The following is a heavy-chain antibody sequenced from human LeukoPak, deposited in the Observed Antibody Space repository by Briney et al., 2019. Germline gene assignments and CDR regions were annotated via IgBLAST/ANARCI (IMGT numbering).Heavy chain of an antibody. CDR3: AKEVSDGSGSYYDY. V-gene: IGHV3-30*18. CDR1: GFTFSSYW. D-gene: IGHD3-10*01. J-gene: IGHJ4*02. Sequence: GGSLRLSCAASGFTFSSYWISRVGQAPGKGLGWVAIISYDGSNEYYADSVKGRFTISRDNSKNTLYLQMNSLRAEDTAVYYCAKEVSDGSGSYYDYWGQGTLVTVSS. CDR2: ISYDGSNE.